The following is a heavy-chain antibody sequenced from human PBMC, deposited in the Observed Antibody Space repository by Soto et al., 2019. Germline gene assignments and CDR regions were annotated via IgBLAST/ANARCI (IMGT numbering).Heavy chain of an antibody. CDR2: ISYDGSNK. CDR1: GFTFSSYG. CDR3: ARDRYSSGLRGRDYYYGMDV. V-gene: IGHV3-30*03. Sequence: QVQLVESGGGVVQPGRSLRLSCAASGFTFSSYGMHWVRQAPGKGLEWVAVISYDGSNKYDADSVKGRFTISRDNSKNMLYLQMNGLRAEDTAVYYCARDRYSSGLRGRDYYYGMDVWGQGTTVTVS. J-gene: IGHJ6*02. D-gene: IGHD6-19*01.